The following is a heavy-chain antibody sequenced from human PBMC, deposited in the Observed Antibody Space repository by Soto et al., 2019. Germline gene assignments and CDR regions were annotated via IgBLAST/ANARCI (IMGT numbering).Heavy chain of an antibody. CDR2: IYWDDDK. CDR3: AYLPCSGGSCYWFSYSGMDV. CDR1: GFSLSTSGVG. Sequence: QITLKESGPTLVKPTQTLTLTCTFSGFSLSTSGVGVAWIRQPPGKALEWLALIYWDDDKRYRPSLGTRLTVTKDTSKNQVVVSMTNMDSVDTATYYCAYLPCSGGSCYWFSYSGMDVWGQGTTVTVSS. V-gene: IGHV2-5*02. J-gene: IGHJ6*02. D-gene: IGHD2-15*01.